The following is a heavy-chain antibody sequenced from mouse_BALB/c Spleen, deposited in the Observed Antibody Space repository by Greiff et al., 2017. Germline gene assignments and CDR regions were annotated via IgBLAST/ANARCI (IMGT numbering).Heavy chain of an antibody. V-gene: IGHV5-9-4*01. D-gene: IGHD1-1*01. Sequence: EVKLVESGGGLVKPGGSLKLSCAASGFTFSSYAMSWVRQSPEKRLEWVAEISSGGSYTYYPDTVTGRFTISRDNAKNTLYLEMSSLRSEDTAMYYCARRYGLYYYAMDYWGKGTSVTVSS. CDR1: GFTFSSYA. CDR2: ISSGGSYT. J-gene: IGHJ4*01. CDR3: ARRYGLYYYAMDY.